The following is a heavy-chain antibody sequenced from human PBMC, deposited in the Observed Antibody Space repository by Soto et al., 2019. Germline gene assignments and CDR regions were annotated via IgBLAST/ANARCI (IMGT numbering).Heavy chain of an antibody. Sequence: ASVKVSCKASGYTFTGYYMHWVRQPPGKGLEWMGWINPNRGGANYAQKFQGWGNMTRDTSISTAYMELSRLRADDKAVYDCARVYSSGWYGGYFKHWGQGTLVTVSS. CDR2: INPNRGGA. V-gene: IGHV1-2*04. CDR1: GYTFTGYY. CDR3: ARVYSSGWYGGYFKH. J-gene: IGHJ1*01. D-gene: IGHD6-19*01.